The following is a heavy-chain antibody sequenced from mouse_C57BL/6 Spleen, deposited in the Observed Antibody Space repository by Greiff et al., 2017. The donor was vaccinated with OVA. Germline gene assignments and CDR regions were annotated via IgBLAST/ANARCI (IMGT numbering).Heavy chain of an antibody. D-gene: IGHD1-1*01. CDR2: IYPGNSDT. Sequence: VQLQQSGTVLARPGASVKMSCKTSGYTFTSYWMHWVKQRPGQGLEWIGAIYPGNSDTSYNQKFKGKAKLTAVTSASTAYMELSSLTSEDSAVYYCARRLMTTVEVGFDYWGQGTTLTVSS. CDR3: ARRLMTTVEVGFDY. V-gene: IGHV1-5*01. CDR1: GYTFTSYW. J-gene: IGHJ2*01.